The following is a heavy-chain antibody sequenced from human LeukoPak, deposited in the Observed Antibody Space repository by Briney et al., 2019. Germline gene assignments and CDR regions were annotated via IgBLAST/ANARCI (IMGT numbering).Heavy chain of an antibody. CDR3: ARSWSGYYTRGYSYFDY. CDR1: GGSISSGSYY. Sequence: PSQTLSLTCTVSGGSISSGSYYWSWIRQPAGKGLEWIGRIYTSGSTNYNPSLKSRVTISVDTSKNQFSLKLNSVTAADTAVYYCARSWSGYYTRGYSYFDYWGQGTLVTVSS. V-gene: IGHV4-61*02. D-gene: IGHD3-3*01. CDR2: IYTSGST. J-gene: IGHJ4*02.